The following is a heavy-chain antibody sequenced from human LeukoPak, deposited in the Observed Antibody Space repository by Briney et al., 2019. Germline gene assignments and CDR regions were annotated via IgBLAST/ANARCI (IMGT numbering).Heavy chain of an antibody. J-gene: IGHJ6*03. CDR3: ARVSLPPIYMDV. Sequence: ASVKVSCKASGYTFTGYYMHWVRQAPGQGLEWMGWINPNSGGTNYAQKFQGRVTMARDTSISTAYMELSRLRSDDTAVYYCARVSLPPIYMDVWGKGTTVTVSS. CDR1: GYTFTGYY. D-gene: IGHD2-15*01. V-gene: IGHV1-2*02. CDR2: INPNSGGT.